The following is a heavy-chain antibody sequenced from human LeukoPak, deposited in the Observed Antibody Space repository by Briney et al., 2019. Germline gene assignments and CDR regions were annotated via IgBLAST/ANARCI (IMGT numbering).Heavy chain of an antibody. V-gene: IGHV3-30*04. Sequence: GGSLRLSCVPSTFTFSNSVMHWVRQAPGKGLEWVSGISIDGNGKYYADSVRGRITISRDNSKNTLYLEMNSLSAEDTAVYYCAKEVRTSGRAGIFGYWGQGTLATVSS. CDR1: TFTFSNSV. CDR3: AKEVRTSGRAGIFGY. D-gene: IGHD2-2*01. J-gene: IGHJ4*02. CDR2: ISIDGNGK.